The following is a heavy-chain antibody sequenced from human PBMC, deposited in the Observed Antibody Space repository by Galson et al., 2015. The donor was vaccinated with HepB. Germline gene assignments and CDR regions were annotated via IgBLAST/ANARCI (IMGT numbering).Heavy chain of an antibody. CDR3: ARRAVVVPAATYNWFDP. CDR1: GYTFTSYD. Sequence: SVKVSCKASGYTFTSYDINWVRQATGQGLEWMGWMNPNSGNTGYAQKFQGRVTMTRNTSISTAYMELSSLRSEDTAVYYCARRAVVVPAATYNWFDPWGQGTLVTVSS. D-gene: IGHD2-2*01. V-gene: IGHV1-8*01. J-gene: IGHJ5*02. CDR2: MNPNSGNT.